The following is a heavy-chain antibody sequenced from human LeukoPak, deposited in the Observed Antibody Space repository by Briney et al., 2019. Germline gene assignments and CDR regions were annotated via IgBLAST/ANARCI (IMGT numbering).Heavy chain of an antibody. CDR2: ISYDGSNE. J-gene: IGHJ3*02. V-gene: IGHV3-30*03. D-gene: IGHD3-3*01. Sequence: GGSLRLSCAASGFTFSSYGMPWVRQAPGKGLEWVALISYDGSNEYYADSVKGRFTISRDNSKKTLYLQMNSLRPEDTAVYYCAGYDFWTGYQVAPFDASDIWGQGTVVIVSS. CDR3: AGYDFWTGYQVAPFDASDI. CDR1: GFTFSSYG.